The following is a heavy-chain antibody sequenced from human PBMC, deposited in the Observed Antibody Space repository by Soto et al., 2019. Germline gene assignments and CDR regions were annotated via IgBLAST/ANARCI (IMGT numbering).Heavy chain of an antibody. Sequence: GGSLRLSCTASGFTFGYYAMSWVRQAPGKGLEWVSTISSNSAYIYYTDALRGRFTISRDNAKNSLHLQMNSLRAEDTAVYYCTRDASRDSSARGWFDPWGPGTLVTVSS. CDR2: ISSNSAYI. CDR3: TRDASRDSSARGWFDP. V-gene: IGHV3-21*01. J-gene: IGHJ5*02. CDR1: GFTFGYYA. D-gene: IGHD6-13*01.